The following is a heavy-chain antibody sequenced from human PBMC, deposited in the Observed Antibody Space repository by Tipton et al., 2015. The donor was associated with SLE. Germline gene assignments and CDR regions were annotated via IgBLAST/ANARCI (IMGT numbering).Heavy chain of an antibody. D-gene: IGHD4-17*01. CDR3: ARDPSTVTSPDAFDI. J-gene: IGHJ3*02. Sequence: QLVQSGAEVKKPGASVKVSCKASGYTFTGYYIHWVRQAPGQGLEWMGWINPNSGGTNYAQKFQGRVTMTRDTSTRTAYMELRSLRSDDTAVYYCARDPSTVTSPDAFDIWGQGTMVTVSS. CDR2: INPNSGGT. V-gene: IGHV1-2*02. CDR1: GYTFTGYY.